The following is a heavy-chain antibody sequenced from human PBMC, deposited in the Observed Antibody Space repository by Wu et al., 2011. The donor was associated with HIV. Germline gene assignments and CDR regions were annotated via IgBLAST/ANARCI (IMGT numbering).Heavy chain of an antibody. V-gene: IGHV1-8*02. CDR3: ARGYCSGDDCYLPFDVFDI. J-gene: IGHJ3*02. CDR2: VNPNSGNV. Sequence: QVQLVQSGAEVKKPGAAVKVSCVASGYRFGDYDVNWVRQGPGQGLEWMGWVNPNSGNVGYAQKFQDRLTMTRDTSTSTVYMELSSLTSEDTAVYYCARGYCSGDDCYLPFDVFDIWGRGTMVTVSS. CDR1: GYRFGDYD. D-gene: IGHD2-15*01.